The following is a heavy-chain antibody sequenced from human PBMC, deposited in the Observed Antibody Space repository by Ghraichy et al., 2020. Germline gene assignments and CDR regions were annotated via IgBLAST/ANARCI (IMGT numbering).Heavy chain of an antibody. CDR3: ARDPDYYDSSPYWGY. CDR1: GYTFTGYY. V-gene: IGHV1-2*02. CDR2: INPNSGGT. D-gene: IGHD3-22*01. J-gene: IGHJ4*02. Sequence: ASVKVSCKASGYTFTGYYMHWVRQAPGQGLEWMGWINPNSGGTNYAQKFQGRVTMTRDTSISTAYMELSRLRSDDTAVYYCARDPDYYDSSPYWGYWGQGTLVTVSS.